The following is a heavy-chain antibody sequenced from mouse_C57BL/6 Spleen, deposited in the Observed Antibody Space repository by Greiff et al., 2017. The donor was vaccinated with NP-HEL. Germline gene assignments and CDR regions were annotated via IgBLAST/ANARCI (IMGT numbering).Heavy chain of an antibody. Sequence: QVQLQQSGPELVKPGASVKISCKASGYSFTSYYIHWVKQRPGQGLEWIGWIYPGRGNTKYNEKFKGKATLTADTSSSTAYMQLSSRSSEDSSVSYCARSGYYGSSSSWFAYWGKGTLVTVSA. D-gene: IGHD1-1*01. J-gene: IGHJ3*01. CDR1: GYSFTSYY. V-gene: IGHV1-66*01. CDR2: IYPGRGNT. CDR3: ARSGYYGSSSSWFAY.